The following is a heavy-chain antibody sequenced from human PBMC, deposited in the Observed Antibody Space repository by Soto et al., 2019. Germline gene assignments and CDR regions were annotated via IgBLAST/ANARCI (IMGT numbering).Heavy chain of an antibody. CDR2: IYHSGST. D-gene: IGHD3-22*01. Sequence: SETLSLTCAVSGYSISSGYYWGWIRQPPGKGLEWIGSIYHSGSTYYNPSLKSRVTISVDTSKNQFSLTLSSLTAADTAVYYCAREVSLGGQNSACDYDSSGYYYDCWGRGPLVTVSS. J-gene: IGHJ4*02. CDR1: GYSISSGYY. CDR3: AREVSLGGQNSACDYDSSGYYYDC. V-gene: IGHV4-38-2*02.